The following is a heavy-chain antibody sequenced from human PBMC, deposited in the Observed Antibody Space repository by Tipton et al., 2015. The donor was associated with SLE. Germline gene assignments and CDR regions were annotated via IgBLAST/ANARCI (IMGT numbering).Heavy chain of an antibody. Sequence: SLRLSCAASGFTFSTYGMHWVRQAPGKGLEWVAVIWFDGSNKYYADSVKGRFTISRDNSKNTLYLQMNSLRAEDTAVYYCAKDLTMIVGDAFDLWGQGTMVPVSS. J-gene: IGHJ3*01. CDR3: AKDLTMIVGDAFDL. D-gene: IGHD3-22*01. CDR1: GFTFSTYG. V-gene: IGHV3-33*06. CDR2: IWFDGSNK.